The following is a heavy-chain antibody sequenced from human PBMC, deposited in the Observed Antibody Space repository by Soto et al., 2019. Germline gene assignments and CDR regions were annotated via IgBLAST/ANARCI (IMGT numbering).Heavy chain of an antibody. Sequence: QVQLVESGGGVVQPGRSLRLSCAASGFTFSSYGMHWVRQAPGKGLEWVAVISYDGSNTYYADSVKGRFTISRDNSKNTLYLQMNSLRAEDTAVYYCAQMVVTASQGRAFDIWGQGTMVTVSS. D-gene: IGHD2-21*02. CDR1: GFTFSSYG. CDR3: AQMVVTASQGRAFDI. CDR2: ISYDGSNT. V-gene: IGHV3-30*18. J-gene: IGHJ3*02.